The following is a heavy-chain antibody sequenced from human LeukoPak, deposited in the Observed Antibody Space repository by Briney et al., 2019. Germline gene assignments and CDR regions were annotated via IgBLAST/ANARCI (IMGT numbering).Heavy chain of an antibody. Sequence: GRSLRLSCAASGFMFSNYGMHWVRPAPGKGLEWVAVISSDGSISLYADSVKGRFTISRDNSKNTLYLQMNSLRAEDTALYHCAKDRAYDGSGWGQGTLVTVSS. D-gene: IGHD3-22*01. CDR2: ISSDGSIS. J-gene: IGHJ4*02. CDR1: GFMFSNYG. V-gene: IGHV3-30*18. CDR3: AKDRAYDGSG.